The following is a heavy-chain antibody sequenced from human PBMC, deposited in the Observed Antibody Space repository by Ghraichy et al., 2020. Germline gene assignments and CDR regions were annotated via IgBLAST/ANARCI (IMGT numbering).Heavy chain of an antibody. CDR1: GFTFSSYW. D-gene: IGHD3-22*01. CDR3: ASEYYYDSSGYYYGIDY. CDR2: INSDGSST. Sequence: GGSLRLSCAASGFTFSSYWMHWVRQAPGKGLVWVSRINSDGSSTSYADSVKGRFTISRDNAKNTLYLQMNSLRAEDTAVYYCASEYYYDSSGYYYGIDYWGQGTLVTVSS. J-gene: IGHJ4*02. V-gene: IGHV3-74*01.